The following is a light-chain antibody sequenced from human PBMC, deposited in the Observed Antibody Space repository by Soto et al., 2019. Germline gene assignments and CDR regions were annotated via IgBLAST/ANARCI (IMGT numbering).Light chain of an antibody. V-gene: IGLV2-14*01. J-gene: IGLJ1*01. Sequence: QSALTQPASVSGSPGQSITISCTGTSSDVGGYNYVSWYQQHPGKAPKLMIYDVSNRPSGVSNRFSGSKSGNTASLTISGLQAEDEADYYYSSYTSSSTSCVFGTGTKLTVL. CDR1: SSDVGGYNY. CDR2: DVS. CDR3: SSYTSSSTSCV.